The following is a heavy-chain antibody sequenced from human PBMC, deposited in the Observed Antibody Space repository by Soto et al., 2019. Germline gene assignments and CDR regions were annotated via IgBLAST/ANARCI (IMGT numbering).Heavy chain of an antibody. D-gene: IGHD6-19*01. V-gene: IGHV1-2*04. CDR2: INPNSGGT. Sequence: GASVKVSCKASGYTFTGYYMHWVRQAPGQGLEWMGWINPNSGGTNYAQKFQGWVTMTRDTSISTAYMELSRLRSDDTAVYYCARDPVMAVASYYYYGMDVWGQGTTVTVSS. CDR3: ARDPVMAVASYYYYGMDV. CDR1: GYTFTGYY. J-gene: IGHJ6*02.